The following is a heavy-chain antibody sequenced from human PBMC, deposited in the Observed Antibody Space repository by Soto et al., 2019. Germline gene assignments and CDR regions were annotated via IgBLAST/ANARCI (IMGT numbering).Heavy chain of an antibody. J-gene: IGHJ4*02. CDR2: ISGSGGST. CDR1: GFTFSSYA. V-gene: IGHV3-23*01. CDR3: VPHLGRLVRGAAGFDY. D-gene: IGHD6-19*01. Sequence: GGSLRLSCAASGFTFSSYAMSWVRQAPGKGLEWVSAISGSGGSTYYADSVKGRFTISRDNSKNTLYLQMNSLRAEDTAVYYCVPHLGRLVRGAAGFDYWGQGTLVTVSS.